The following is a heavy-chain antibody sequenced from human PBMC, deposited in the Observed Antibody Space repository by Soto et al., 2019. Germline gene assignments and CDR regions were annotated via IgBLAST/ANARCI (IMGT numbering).Heavy chain of an antibody. Sequence: LRLSCSASGFIFSNYNMDWVRQAPGKGLEWISYISRSSRAKLYTDSVRGRFTISRDNAKNSLFLQMNSLRDEDTAVYYCARDSERGYGMDVWGQGTTVTVSS. V-gene: IGHV3-48*02. J-gene: IGHJ6*02. D-gene: IGHD1-26*01. CDR3: ARDSERGYGMDV. CDR1: GFIFSNYN. CDR2: ISRSSRAK.